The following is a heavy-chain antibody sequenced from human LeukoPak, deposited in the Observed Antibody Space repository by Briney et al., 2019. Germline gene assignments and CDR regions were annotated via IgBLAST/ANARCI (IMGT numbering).Heavy chain of an antibody. CDR3: ARADYGDYVMPYCYYGMDV. D-gene: IGHD4-17*01. CDR2: IIPILGIA. Sequence: ASVKVSCKASGGTFSSYTISWVRQAPGQGLEWMGRIIPILGIANYAQKFQGRVTITADKSTSTAYMELSSLRSEDTAVYYCARADYGDYVMPYCYYGMDVWGQGTTVTVSS. J-gene: IGHJ6*02. CDR1: GGTFSSYT. V-gene: IGHV1-69*02.